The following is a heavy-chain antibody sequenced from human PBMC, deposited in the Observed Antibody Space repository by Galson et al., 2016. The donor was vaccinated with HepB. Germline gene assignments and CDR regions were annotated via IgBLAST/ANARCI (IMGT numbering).Heavy chain of an antibody. CDR1: GFTFSNYA. CDR3: VKQDRWVRGVGLLQYYFDY. J-gene: IGHJ4*02. V-gene: IGHV3-23*01. Sequence: SLRLSCAASGFTFSNYAMSWVRQAPGKGLEWVSAISGSGGSTYYADSVKGRFTISRDNAKNSLYLQMNSLRAEDTAVYYCVKQDRWVRGVGLLQYYFDYWGQGTLLTVSS. D-gene: IGHD3-10*01. CDR2: ISGSGGST.